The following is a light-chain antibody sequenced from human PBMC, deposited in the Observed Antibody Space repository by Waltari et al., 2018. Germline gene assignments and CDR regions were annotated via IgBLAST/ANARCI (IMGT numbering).Light chain of an antibody. CDR1: SSDRGYFNY. Sequence: SAPNQPSLVSGSSGQSAHIPRNGTSSDRGYFNYASWYQQHPGKAPKLMIYDFSHRPSGVSNRFSGSKSGNTASLTISGLQAEDEADYYCCSYTSSSTYVLFGGGTKLTVL. CDR2: DFS. CDR3: CSYTSSSTYVL. V-gene: IGLV2-14*03. J-gene: IGLJ2*01.